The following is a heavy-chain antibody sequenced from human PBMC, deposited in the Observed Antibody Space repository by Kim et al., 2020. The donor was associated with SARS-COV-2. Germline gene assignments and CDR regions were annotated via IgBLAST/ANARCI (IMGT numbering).Heavy chain of an antibody. Sequence: NGYTNYAQKLQGRVTLTPDPATSTANMELRSLRSADTAVYYCARKIRWFDPWGQGTLVTVSS. V-gene: IGHV1-18*01. CDR2: NGYT. CDR3: ARKIRWFDP. J-gene: IGHJ5*02.